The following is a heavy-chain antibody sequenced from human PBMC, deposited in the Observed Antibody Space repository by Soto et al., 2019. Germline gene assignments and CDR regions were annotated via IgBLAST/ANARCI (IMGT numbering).Heavy chain of an antibody. J-gene: IGHJ6*02. Sequence: PSETLSLTCAVYGGSFSGYYWSWIRQPPGKGLEWIGEINHSGSTNYNPSLKSRVTISVDTSKNQFSLKLSSVTAADTAVYYCARVAGYYDFWSGRSYYYYGLDVWGQGTKVT. D-gene: IGHD3-3*01. CDR3: ARVAGYYDFWSGRSYYYYGLDV. CDR1: GGSFSGYY. CDR2: INHSGST. V-gene: IGHV4-34*01.